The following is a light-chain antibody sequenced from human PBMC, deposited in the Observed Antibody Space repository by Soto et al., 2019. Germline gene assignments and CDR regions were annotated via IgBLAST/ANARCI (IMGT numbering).Light chain of an antibody. CDR2: DVN. Sequence: QSVLTQPASVSGSPGQSITISCTGTSSDIGAYNFVSWYQQHLGKAPKLMLYDVNIRPSGVSNRFSGSKSGNTASLTISGLQAEDEADYYCTSWTTSTTMIFGGGTKVTVL. CDR3: TSWTTSTTMI. J-gene: IGLJ2*01. CDR1: SSDIGAYNF. V-gene: IGLV2-14*03.